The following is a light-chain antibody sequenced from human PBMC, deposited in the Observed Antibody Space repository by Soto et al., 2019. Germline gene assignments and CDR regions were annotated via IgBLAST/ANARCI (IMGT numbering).Light chain of an antibody. V-gene: IGKV1-33*01. CDR3: QKYDNLPSFT. Sequence: DIQMTQSPSSLSASVGDRVTITCQASQDISNYLNWYQQKPGKAPKLLIYDASNLETGVPSTFSGSGSGTDFTFAITCLQTEDIATYYCQKYDNLPSFTFGPGTKVDIK. J-gene: IGKJ3*01. CDR1: QDISNY. CDR2: DAS.